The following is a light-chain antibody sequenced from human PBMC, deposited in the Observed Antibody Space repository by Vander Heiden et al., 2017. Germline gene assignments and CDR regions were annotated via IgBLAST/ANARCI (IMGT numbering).Light chain of an antibody. CDR2: DTS. Sequence: VFTQHPGTLHLSQGESATLSCRASQSVSENYFSCYQQKPGQAPSLLIYDTSRSATGIPDRFSSSGSGTDFSLSISRLEPEDFALYYCHHYGGCPLYTFGRGTRLEIK. V-gene: IGKV3-20*01. J-gene: IGKJ2*01. CDR1: QSVSENY. CDR3: HHYGGCPLYT.